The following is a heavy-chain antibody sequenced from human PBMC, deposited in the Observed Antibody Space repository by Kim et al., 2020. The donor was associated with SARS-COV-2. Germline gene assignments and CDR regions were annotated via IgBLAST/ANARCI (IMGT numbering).Heavy chain of an antibody. J-gene: IGHJ1*01. CDR1: GYTSHPYD. CDR3: ASSTRVDGASIGI. CDR2: ISPYSGNS. Sequence: ASVKVSCKASGYTSHPYDLSWVRQAPGQGLEWMGWISPYSGNSKYAQKFEDRVTMTTDTSMLTLTAHLRIMTLTSNDTAVCYRASSTRVDGASIGIGGQG. D-gene: IGHD2-2*01. V-gene: IGHV1-18*01.